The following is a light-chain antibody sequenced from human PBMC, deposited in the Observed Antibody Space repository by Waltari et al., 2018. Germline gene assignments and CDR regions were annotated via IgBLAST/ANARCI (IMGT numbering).Light chain of an antibody. CDR3: HSRDSSGDVL. CDR2: GKN. J-gene: IGLJ2*01. CDR1: SLRTSS. V-gene: IGLV3-19*01. Sequence: SSELTQDPAVSVALGQTVRTTCQGDSLRTSSVSWFHQKTGQAPALVIYGKNNRPPGIPDRFSASSSGSTASLTIIGAQAEDEADYYCHSRDSSGDVLIGGGTKLTVV.